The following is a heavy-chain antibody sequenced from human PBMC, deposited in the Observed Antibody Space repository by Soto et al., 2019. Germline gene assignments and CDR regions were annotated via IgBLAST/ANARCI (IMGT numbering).Heavy chain of an antibody. V-gene: IGHV3-30-3*01. CDR3: VASALSFDY. Sequence: VHLVESGGGVVQPGRSLRLSCAASGFTFSNYAMHWVRQAPGKGLEWLAVISDDGNKEQLADSVKGRFTISRDNSKNTLYLQINSLRDEDTAVYQCVASALSFDYWGQVTLVTVSS. CDR2: ISDDGNKE. J-gene: IGHJ4*02. CDR1: GFTFSNYA. D-gene: IGHD3-16*02.